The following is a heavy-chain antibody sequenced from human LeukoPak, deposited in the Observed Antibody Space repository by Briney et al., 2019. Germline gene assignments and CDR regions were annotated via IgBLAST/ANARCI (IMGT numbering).Heavy chain of an antibody. CDR2: INPNSGGT. CDR1: GYTFTGYY. V-gene: IGHV1-2*04. Sequence: GASVKVSCKASGYTFTGYYMHWVRQAPGQGLEWMGWINPNSGGTNYAQKFQGWVTMTRDTSISTAYMELSRLRSDDTAVYYCARDYGSGSYSSFDYWGQGTLVTVSS. CDR3: ARDYGSGSYSSFDY. J-gene: IGHJ4*02. D-gene: IGHD3-10*01.